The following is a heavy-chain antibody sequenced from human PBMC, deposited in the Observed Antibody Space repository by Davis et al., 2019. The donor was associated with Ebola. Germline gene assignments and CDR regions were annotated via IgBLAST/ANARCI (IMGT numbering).Heavy chain of an antibody. CDR1: GYTFTGYY. V-gene: IGHV1-2*02. CDR3: AREAKSSYDAFDI. CDR2: INPNSGGT. Sequence: ASVKVSCKASGYTFTGYYMHWVRQAPGQGLEWMGWINPNSGGTNYAQKFQGRVTMTRDTSISTAYMELSRLRSDDTAVYYCAREAKSSYDAFDIWGQGTMVTVSS. J-gene: IGHJ3*02. D-gene: IGHD6-6*01.